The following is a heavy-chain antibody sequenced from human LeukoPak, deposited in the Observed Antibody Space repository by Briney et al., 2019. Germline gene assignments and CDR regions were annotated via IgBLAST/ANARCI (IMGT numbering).Heavy chain of an antibody. CDR3: ATGDDTSGPDLYYFDF. Sequence: GGSLRLSCAASRFTFSSYGMHWVRQAPGKGLEGVAVISRDGRTNYCADSVKGRFTISRDNSKNTLYVQMNSLRAEDTAVCYCATGDDTSGPDLYYFDFWGQGTLVTVSS. CDR2: ISRDGRTN. J-gene: IGHJ4*02. V-gene: IGHV3-30*19. D-gene: IGHD3-22*01. CDR1: RFTFSSYG.